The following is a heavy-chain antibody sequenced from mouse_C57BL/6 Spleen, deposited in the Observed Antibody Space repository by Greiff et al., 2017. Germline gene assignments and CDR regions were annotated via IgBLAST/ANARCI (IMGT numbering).Heavy chain of an antibody. CDR1: GFSLTSYG. CDR3: AKPGVTTVDYAMDY. CDR2: IWGDGST. J-gene: IGHJ4*01. Sequence: VQGVESGPGLVAPSPSLSITCTVSGFSLTSYGVSWVRQPPGKGLEWLGVIWGDGSTNYHSALISRLGISKDNSKSQVFLKLNSLQTDDTATYYCAKPGVTTVDYAMDYWGQGTSVTVSS. D-gene: IGHD1-1*01. V-gene: IGHV2-3*01.